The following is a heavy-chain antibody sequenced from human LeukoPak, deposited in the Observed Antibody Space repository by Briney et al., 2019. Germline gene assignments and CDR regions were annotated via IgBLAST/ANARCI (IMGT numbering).Heavy chain of an antibody. CDR3: ARTPRIVVVPAAKNWFDP. J-gene: IGHJ5*02. CDR2: ISAYNGNT. V-gene: IGHV1-18*01. D-gene: IGHD2-2*01. CDR1: GYTFTSYG. Sequence: ASVKVSCKASGYTFTSYGISWVRQAPGQGLEWMGWISAYNGNTNYAQKLQGRVTMTADTSASTAYMELRSLRSDDTAVYYCARTPRIVVVPAAKNWFDPWGQGTLVTVSS.